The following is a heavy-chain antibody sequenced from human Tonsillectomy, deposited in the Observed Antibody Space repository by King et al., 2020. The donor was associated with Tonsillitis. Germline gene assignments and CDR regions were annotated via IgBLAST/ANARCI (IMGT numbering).Heavy chain of an antibody. D-gene: IGHD3-16*01. V-gene: IGHV3-30*18. CDR2: ISYDGSNK. Sequence: VQLVESGGGVVQPGRSLRLSCAASGFTFSSYGMHWVRQAPGKGLEWVAVISYDGSNKYYADSVKGRFTISRDNSKNTLYLQMNSLRAEDTAVYYCAKDPRQGPLDYYYYYGMDVWGQGTTVTVS. J-gene: IGHJ6*02. CDR1: GFTFSSYG. CDR3: AKDPRQGPLDYYYYYGMDV.